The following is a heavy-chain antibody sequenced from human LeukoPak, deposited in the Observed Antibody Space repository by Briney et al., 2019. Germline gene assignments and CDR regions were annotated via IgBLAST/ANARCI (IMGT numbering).Heavy chain of an antibody. CDR3: AYTNHLTY. CDR2: IKYDGSEE. D-gene: IGHD3-16*01. J-gene: IGHJ4*02. Sequence: PGGSLRLSCAASGLTFSGQWMNWVRQAPGQGLEWVANIKYDGSEEHYADSVKGRFTISRDNAKNSLSLQMNYVRAGDTAIYYCAYTNHLTYWGQGTLVTVSS. V-gene: IGHV3-7*01. CDR1: GLTFSGQW.